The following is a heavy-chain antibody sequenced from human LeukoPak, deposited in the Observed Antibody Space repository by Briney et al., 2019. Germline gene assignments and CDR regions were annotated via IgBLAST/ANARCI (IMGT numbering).Heavy chain of an antibody. Sequence: GSLRLSFAASGFPFSSYSMNWVRPAPGKGLGWVAVIWYDGSNKYYADSVKGRFTISRDNSKNTLYLQMNSLRAEDTAVYYCARDSGDVDEAYYFDYWGQGTLVTVSS. D-gene: IGHD7-27*01. V-gene: IGHV3-33*08. CDR1: GFPFSSYS. J-gene: IGHJ4*02. CDR2: IWYDGSNK. CDR3: ARDSGDVDEAYYFDY.